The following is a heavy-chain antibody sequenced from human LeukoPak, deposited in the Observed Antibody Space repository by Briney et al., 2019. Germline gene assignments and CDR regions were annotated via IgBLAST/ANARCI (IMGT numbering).Heavy chain of an antibody. CDR3: ARAVRTYDSSGDYLDAFDI. D-gene: IGHD3-22*01. J-gene: IGHJ3*02. CDR2: ITSDGSST. Sequence: PGGSLRLSCAASGFTFSTYWVHCVRRAPGKGLAWVSRITSDGSSTSYADSVKGRFAISRDHTKNTLYLQMKSLRAEDTAVYYGARAVRTYDSSGDYLDAFDIWGQGTMVTVSS. V-gene: IGHV3-74*01. CDR1: GFTFSTYW.